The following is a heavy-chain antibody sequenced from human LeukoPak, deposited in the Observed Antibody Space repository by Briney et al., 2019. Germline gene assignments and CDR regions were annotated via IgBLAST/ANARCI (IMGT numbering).Heavy chain of an antibody. J-gene: IGHJ5*02. CDR1: VGSISSSSYY. Sequence: SDTLSLTCTVSVGSISSSSYYWGWIRQPPGKGLEWIGSIYYSGSTYYNPSLKSRVTISVDTSKNQFSLKLRSVTAADTAVYYCARQGERYCSGGSCYLYNWFDPWGQGTLVTVSS. CDR2: IYYSGST. V-gene: IGHV4-39*01. CDR3: ARQGERYCSGGSCYLYNWFDP. D-gene: IGHD2-15*01.